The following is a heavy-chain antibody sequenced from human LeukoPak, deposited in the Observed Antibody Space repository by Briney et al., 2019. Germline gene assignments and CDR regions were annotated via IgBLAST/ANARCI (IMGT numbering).Heavy chain of an antibody. CDR3: ARGKGTVTTH. V-gene: IGHV4-34*01. CDR1: GGSFSGYY. D-gene: IGHD4-17*01. CDR2: INHSGSA. Sequence: PSETLSLTCAVSGGSFSGYYWTWIRQPPVKGLEWIGEINHSGSANYNPSLKSRVTISLDTSKNQFSLKLSSVTAADTAVYYCARGKGTVTTHWGQGTLVTVSS. J-gene: IGHJ4*02.